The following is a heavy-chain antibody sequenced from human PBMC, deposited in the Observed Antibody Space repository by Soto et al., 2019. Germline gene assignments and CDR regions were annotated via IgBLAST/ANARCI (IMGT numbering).Heavy chain of an antibody. D-gene: IGHD6-19*01. CDR1: GGPFSNYY. J-gene: IGHJ6*02. V-gene: IGHV4-34*01. CDR3: GRGRGYSNAWGSYYSGMDV. CDR2: INHNGST. Sequence: QVQLQQWGAGLLKPSEPLSLTCAIYGGPFSNYYWNWIRQPPGKGLEWMGKINHNGSTNYSPSLKSRLTISVDTSKNQFSLKLISVTAADTAVYFCGRGRGYSNAWGSYYSGMDVWGQGTTVTVSS.